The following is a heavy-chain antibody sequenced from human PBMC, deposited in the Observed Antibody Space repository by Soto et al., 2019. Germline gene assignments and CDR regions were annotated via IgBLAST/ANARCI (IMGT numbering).Heavy chain of an antibody. Sequence: PGGSLRLSCAASGFTFSSYAMSWVRQAPGKGLEWVSAISGSGGSTYYADSVKGRFTISRDNSKNTLYLQMNSLRAEDTAVYYCAKDPLAAAGTYPRYYYYGMDVWGQATMVTVSS. CDR2: ISGSGGST. J-gene: IGHJ6*02. V-gene: IGHV3-23*01. D-gene: IGHD6-13*01. CDR3: AKDPLAAAGTYPRYYYYGMDV. CDR1: GFTFSSYA.